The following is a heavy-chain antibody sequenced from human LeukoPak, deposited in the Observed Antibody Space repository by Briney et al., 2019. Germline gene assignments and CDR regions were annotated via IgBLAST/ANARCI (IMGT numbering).Heavy chain of an antibody. CDR3: AKSHSVAQRGYFDY. J-gene: IGHJ4*02. CDR2: VANSGVDT. CDR1: GFTFTTYA. Sequence: QSGGSLRLSCAASGFTFTTYAMSWVRQAPGKGLEWVSTVANSGVDTYYADSVRGRFTISRDNSRNPIYLQITSLRAEDTAVYYCAKSHSVAQRGYFDYWGQGTLVTVSS. D-gene: IGHD4-23*01. V-gene: IGHV3-23*01.